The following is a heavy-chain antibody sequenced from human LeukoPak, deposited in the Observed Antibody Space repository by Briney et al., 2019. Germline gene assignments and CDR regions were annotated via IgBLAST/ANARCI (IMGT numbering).Heavy chain of an antibody. Sequence: PGGSLRLSCAASGFTFSSYWMHWVRQAPGEGLVWVSRINSDGSSTSFADSVKGRFTISRDNAKNTLYLQMNSLRAEDTAVYYCARDRRMDFDYWGQGTLVTVSS. CDR1: GFTFSSYW. D-gene: IGHD2-8*01. V-gene: IGHV3-74*01. CDR3: ARDRRMDFDY. CDR2: INSDGSST. J-gene: IGHJ4*02.